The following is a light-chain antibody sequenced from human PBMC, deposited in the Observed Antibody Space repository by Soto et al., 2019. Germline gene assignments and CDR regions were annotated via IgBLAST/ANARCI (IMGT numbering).Light chain of an antibody. CDR3: SSYTSSSTYV. CDR1: GSDIGTYNR. J-gene: IGLJ1*01. CDR2: DVS. Sequence: QSALTQPPSVSGSPGQSVAISCTGTGSDIGTYNRVSWYQQPPGTAPKLMIYDVSDRPSGVPDRFSGSKSGNTASLTISGLQAEDEAYYYCSSYTSSSTYVFGTGTKVTVL. V-gene: IGLV2-18*02.